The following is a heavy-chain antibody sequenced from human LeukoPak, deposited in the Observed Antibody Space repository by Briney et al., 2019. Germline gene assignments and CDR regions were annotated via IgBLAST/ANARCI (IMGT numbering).Heavy chain of an antibody. J-gene: IGHJ4*02. CDR2: INRPPDST. CDR1: GFTFSSYS. V-gene: IGHV3-23*01. Sequence: GGSLRLSCAASGFTFSSYSMAWVRQAPGKGLEWVSGINRPPDSTFAADSVKGRFTTSRDNSKNTLYLQMISLRADDTAVYYCARELGPFTGFDYWGQGTLVTVSS. CDR3: ARELGPFTGFDY. D-gene: IGHD3-16*01.